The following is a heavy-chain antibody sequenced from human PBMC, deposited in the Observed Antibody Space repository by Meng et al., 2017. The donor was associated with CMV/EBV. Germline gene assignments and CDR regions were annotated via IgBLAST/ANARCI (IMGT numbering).Heavy chain of an antibody. CDR2: ISGSGGST. J-gene: IGHJ5*02. CDR1: GFTFSSYA. CDR3: SVYDFWSGYSQCNWFDP. Sequence: GGSLRLSCAASGFTFSSYAMSWVRQAPGKGLEWVSAISGSGGSTYYADSVKGRFTISRDNSKNTLYLQMISLRAEDTAVYYCSVYDFWSGYSQCNWFDPWGQGTLVTVSS. V-gene: IGHV3-23*01. D-gene: IGHD3-3*01.